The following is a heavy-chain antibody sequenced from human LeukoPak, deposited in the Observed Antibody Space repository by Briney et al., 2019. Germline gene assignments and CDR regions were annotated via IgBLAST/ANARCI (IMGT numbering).Heavy chain of an antibody. Sequence: GGSLRLSCVASGFTFSSYVMSWVRQAPGKGLEWVSGISGSGGSTYYADSVKGRFTISRDNSKNTLYVQMNSLRAEDTAVYYCALGLRYCSSTSCYPYAFDIWGQGTMVTVSS. J-gene: IGHJ3*02. D-gene: IGHD2-2*01. V-gene: IGHV3-23*01. CDR3: ALGLRYCSSTSCYPYAFDI. CDR1: GFTFSSYV. CDR2: ISGSGGST.